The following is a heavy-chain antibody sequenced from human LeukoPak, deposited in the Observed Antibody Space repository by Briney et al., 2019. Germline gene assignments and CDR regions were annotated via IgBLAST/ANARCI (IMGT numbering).Heavy chain of an antibody. J-gene: IGHJ3*02. V-gene: IGHV1-2*06. CDR2: INPNSGGT. CDR3: AGVIAAAASGAFDI. D-gene: IGHD6-13*01. Sequence: GASVKISCKASGYTFTGYYMHWVRQAPGQGLEWMGRINPNSGGTNYAQKFQGRVTMTRDTSISTAYMELSRLRSDDTAVYYCAGVIAAAASGAFDIWGQGTMVTVSS. CDR1: GYTFTGYY.